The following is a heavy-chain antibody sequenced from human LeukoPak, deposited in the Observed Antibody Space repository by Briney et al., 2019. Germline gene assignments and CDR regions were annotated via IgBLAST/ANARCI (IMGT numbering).Heavy chain of an antibody. Sequence: GGTLRLSCAASGFTFSNYGMSWVRQAPGKGLEWVSAISGSGDTTYYADSVKGRFTISRDNSKNTLYLQMNSLRAEDTAVYYCASDTYYFDYWGQGTLVTVSS. CDR1: GFTFSNYG. CDR3: ASDTYYFDY. D-gene: IGHD3-16*01. V-gene: IGHV3-23*01. J-gene: IGHJ4*02. CDR2: ISGSGDTT.